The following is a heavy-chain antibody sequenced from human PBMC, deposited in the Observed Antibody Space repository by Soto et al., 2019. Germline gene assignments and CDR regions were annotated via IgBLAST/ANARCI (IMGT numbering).Heavy chain of an antibody. CDR1: GYTFTSYA. Sequence: XVKVSCKASGYTFTSYAMHWVRQAPGQGLEWMGGIIPRSATSNYAQKFQGRVTITADESTNTAYMELSSLRSEDTAVYYCAREGLVLVPTTVNSDYYYYAMDVCGQGTTVTVSS. V-gene: IGHV1-69*13. CDR3: AREGLVLVPTTVNSDYYYYAMDV. D-gene: IGHD2-2*01. J-gene: IGHJ6*02. CDR2: IIPRSATS.